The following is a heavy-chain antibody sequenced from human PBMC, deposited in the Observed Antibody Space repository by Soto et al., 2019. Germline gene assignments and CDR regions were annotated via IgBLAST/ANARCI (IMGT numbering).Heavy chain of an antibody. D-gene: IGHD4-17*01. Sequence: QVQLQQWGAGLLKPSETLSLTCAVYGRSFSGYYWSWIRQPPGKGLGWIGEINHSGSTNYNPSLKSQVTKSVDTSQNQFSLNLSFVTDADTAVYYCARAYGGNYGVFDYWGQGTLVTVSS. CDR2: INHSGST. V-gene: IGHV4-34*01. CDR3: ARAYGGNYGVFDY. J-gene: IGHJ4*02. CDR1: GRSFSGYY.